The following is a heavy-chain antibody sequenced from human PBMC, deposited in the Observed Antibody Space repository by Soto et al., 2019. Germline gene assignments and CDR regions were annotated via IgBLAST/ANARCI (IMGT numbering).Heavy chain of an antibody. Sequence: SETLSLTCAVSGGSISSSNWWSWVRQPPGKGLEWIGYIYYSGSTNYNPSLKSRVTISVDTSKNQFSLKLSSVTAADTAVYYCARPYSNFKFDPWGQGTQVTVSS. V-gene: IGHV4-4*02. J-gene: IGHJ5*02. CDR3: ARPYSNFKFDP. CDR1: GGSISSSNW. D-gene: IGHD4-4*01. CDR2: IYYSGST.